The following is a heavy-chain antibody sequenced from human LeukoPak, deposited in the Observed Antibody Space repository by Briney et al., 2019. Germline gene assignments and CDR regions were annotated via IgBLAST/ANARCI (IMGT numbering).Heavy chain of an antibody. CDR3: AGRGYSYGAFDY. Sequence: GGSLRLSCAASGFTFSSYAMHWVRQAPGKGLELVASISEDGSNKCYADSVKGRFTISRDNSKNTLYLQMNSLRAEDTAVYYCAGRGYSYGAFDYWGQGTLVTVSS. D-gene: IGHD5-18*01. CDR2: ISEDGSNK. V-gene: IGHV3-30*04. J-gene: IGHJ4*02. CDR1: GFTFSSYA.